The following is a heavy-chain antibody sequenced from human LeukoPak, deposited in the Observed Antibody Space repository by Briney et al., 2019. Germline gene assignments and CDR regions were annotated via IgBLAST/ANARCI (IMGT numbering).Heavy chain of an antibody. D-gene: IGHD3/OR15-3a*01. J-gene: IGHJ4*02. CDR3: TRDLGLVD. CDR2: INGDGSVT. CDR1: GFTFSSYW. V-gene: IGHV3-74*01. Sequence: PGGSLRLSCAASGFTFSSYWMQWVRQAPGKGLVWVSRINGDGSVTIYADSVKGRFTISRDNAKNTLYLQMSSLRAEDTALYYCTRDLGLVDWGQGSLVIVSS.